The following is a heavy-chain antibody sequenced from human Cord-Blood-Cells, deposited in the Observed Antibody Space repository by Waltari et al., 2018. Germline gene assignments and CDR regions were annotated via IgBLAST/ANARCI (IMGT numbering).Heavy chain of an antibody. CDR2: INHSGSN. V-gene: IGHV4-34*01. CDR1: GGSFSGYY. D-gene: IGHD6-6*01. CDR3: ARPQGYSSSFDI. Sequence: QVQLQQWGAGLLKPSETLSLTCAVYGGSFSGYYWSWIRQPPGKGLEWIGEINHSGSNNYSPSLKRRVTISVDTSKDQFSLKLSSVTAADTAVYYCARPQGYSSSFDIWGQGTMVTVSS. J-gene: IGHJ3*02.